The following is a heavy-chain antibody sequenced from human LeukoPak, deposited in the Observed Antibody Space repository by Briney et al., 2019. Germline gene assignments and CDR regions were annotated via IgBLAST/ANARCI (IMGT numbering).Heavy chain of an antibody. Sequence: SETLSLTCTVSGASISRSDYFWGWIRQPPGKGLEWIGSIYYSGSTYYNPSLKSRVTISVDTSKNQFSLKLSSVTAADTAVYYCARTTGFDAFDIWGQGTMVTVSS. CDR3: ARTTGFDAFDI. V-gene: IGHV4-39*01. CDR1: GASISRSDYF. J-gene: IGHJ3*02. D-gene: IGHD1-1*01. CDR2: IYYSGST.